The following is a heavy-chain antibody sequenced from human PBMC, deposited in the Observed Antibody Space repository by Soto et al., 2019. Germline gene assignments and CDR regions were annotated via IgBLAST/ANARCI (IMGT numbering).Heavy chain of an antibody. Sequence: EVQLVESGGGLVQPGGSLRLSCAASGFTFSSYWMHWVRQAPGKGLVWVSRINSDGSSTSYADSVKGRFTISRDNAKNTLYLQMNSLRAEDTAVYYCARAKYYYDSSGEEHWYFDLWGRGTLVTVSS. D-gene: IGHD3-22*01. CDR1: GFTFSSYW. V-gene: IGHV3-74*01. CDR3: ARAKYYYDSSGEEHWYFDL. CDR2: INSDGSST. J-gene: IGHJ2*01.